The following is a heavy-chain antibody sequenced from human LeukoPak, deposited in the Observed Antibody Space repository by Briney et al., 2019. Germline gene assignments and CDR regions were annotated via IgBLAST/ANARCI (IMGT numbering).Heavy chain of an antibody. CDR2: ISYDGSNK. CDR3: ARDSMATGGFDY. V-gene: IGHV3-30*04. J-gene: IGHJ4*02. D-gene: IGHD5-24*01. CDR1: GFTFSSYA. Sequence: TGGSLRLSCAASGFTFSSYAMHWVRQAPGKGLEWVAVISYDGSNKYYADSVKGRFTISRDNSKNTLYLQMNSLRAEDTAVYYCARDSMATGGFDYWGQGTLVTVSS.